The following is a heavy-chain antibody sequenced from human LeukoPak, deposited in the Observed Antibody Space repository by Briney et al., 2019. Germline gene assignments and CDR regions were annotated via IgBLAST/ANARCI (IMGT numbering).Heavy chain of an antibody. D-gene: IGHD6-13*01. CDR2: IWYDGSNK. V-gene: IGHV3-33*01. CDR3: ARDLAQQLGYNWFDP. CDR1: GFTFSSYG. J-gene: IGHJ5*02. Sequence: GRSLRLSCAASGFTFSSYGMHWVRQAPGEGLEWVAVIWYDGSNKYYADSVKGRFTISRDNSKNTLYLQMNSLRAEDTAVYYCARDLAQQLGYNWFDPWGQGTLVTVSS.